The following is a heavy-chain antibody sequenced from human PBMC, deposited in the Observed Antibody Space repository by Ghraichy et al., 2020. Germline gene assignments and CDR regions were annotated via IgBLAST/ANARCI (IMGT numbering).Heavy chain of an antibody. CDR2: IYYSGST. D-gene: IGHD5-18*01. J-gene: IGHJ3*02. V-gene: IGHV4-31*03. CDR3: ARVPRGYSYGAQDAFDI. Sequence: SETLSLTCTVSGGSISSGGYYWSWIRQHPGKGLEWIGYIYYSGSTYYNPSLKSRVTISVDTSKNQFSLKLSSVTAADTAVYYCARVPRGYSYGAQDAFDIWGQGTMVTVSS. CDR1: GGSISSGGYY.